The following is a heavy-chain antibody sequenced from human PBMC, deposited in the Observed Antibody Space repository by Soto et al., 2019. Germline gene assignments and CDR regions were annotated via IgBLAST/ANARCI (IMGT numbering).Heavy chain of an antibody. D-gene: IGHD2-2*01. CDR2: ISYDGSNK. Sequence: GWSLRLSCAASGFTFSSYAMHWVRQAPGKGLEWVAVISYDGSNKYYADSVKGRFTISRDNSKNTLYLQMNSLRAEDTAVYYCARGPSSLTRFDYWGQGPLVTVSS. CDR1: GFTFSSYA. J-gene: IGHJ4*02. V-gene: IGHV3-30-3*01. CDR3: ARGPSSLTRFDY.